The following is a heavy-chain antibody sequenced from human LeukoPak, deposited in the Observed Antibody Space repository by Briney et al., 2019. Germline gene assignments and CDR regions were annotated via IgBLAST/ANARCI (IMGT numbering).Heavy chain of an antibody. CDR2: IYPGDSDT. CDR1: EYSFPNYC. Sequence: GESLKISCKHSEYSFPNYCIGWVRQMPGKGLEWMGIIYPGDSDTRYSPSFQGQVTISADKSISTAYLQWSSLKASDTAMYYCARLGYSYGYSGFDYWGQGTLVTVSS. J-gene: IGHJ4*02. V-gene: IGHV5-51*01. D-gene: IGHD5-18*01. CDR3: ARLGYSYGYSGFDY.